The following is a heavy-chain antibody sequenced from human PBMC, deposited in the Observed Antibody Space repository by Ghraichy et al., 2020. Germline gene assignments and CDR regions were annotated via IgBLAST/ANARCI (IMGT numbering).Heavy chain of an antibody. CDR2: IKQDGSEK. CDR1: GFTFSSYW. V-gene: IGHV3-7*03. Sequence: GGSLRLSCAASGFTFSSYWMSWVRQAPGKGLEWVANIKQDGSEKYYVDSVKGRFTISRDNAKNSLYLQMNSLRAEDTAVYYCARDLNSITMVRGGSDLDYWGQGTLVTVSS. D-gene: IGHD3-10*01. CDR3: ARDLNSITMVRGGSDLDY. J-gene: IGHJ4*02.